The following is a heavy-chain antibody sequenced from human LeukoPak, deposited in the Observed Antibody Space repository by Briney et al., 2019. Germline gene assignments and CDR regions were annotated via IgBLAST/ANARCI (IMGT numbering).Heavy chain of an antibody. CDR1: GFTFSSYS. J-gene: IGHJ4*02. CDR3: ARVPGIVGHFDY. Sequence: GGSLRLSCAASGFTFSSYSMNWVRQAPGKGLEWVSSISSSSSYIYYADSVKGRFTISRDNAKNSLYLQMNSLRAEDTAVYYCARVPGIVGHFDYWGQGTLVTVSS. D-gene: IGHD1-26*01. V-gene: IGHV3-21*01. CDR2: ISSSSSYI.